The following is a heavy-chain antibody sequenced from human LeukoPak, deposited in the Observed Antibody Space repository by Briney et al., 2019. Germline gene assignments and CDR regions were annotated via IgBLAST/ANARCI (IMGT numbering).Heavy chain of an antibody. Sequence: GGSLRLSCAASGFTFSSYAMSWVRQAPGKGLEWVSSISDSGSGAYYADSVKGRFTISRDNSKNTLYLQMNSLRAEDTALYYCARGGATWTSYYYSGMDVWGQGTTVTVSS. V-gene: IGHV3-23*01. J-gene: IGHJ6*02. CDR1: GFTFSSYA. CDR2: ISDSGSGA. CDR3: ARGGATWTSYYYSGMDV. D-gene: IGHD2-15*01.